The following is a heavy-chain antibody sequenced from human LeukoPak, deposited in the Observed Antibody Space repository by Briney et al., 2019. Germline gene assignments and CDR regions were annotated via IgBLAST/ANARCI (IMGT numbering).Heavy chain of an antibody. CDR2: ISGSSSYT. Sequence: GGSLRLSCAASGFSFSDYYMSWIRQAPGKGLEWVSYISGSSSYTDYADSVKGRFTTSRDNAKNSLYLQMNSLRVEDTAVYYCARTLVAAPGSKGGPWGQGTLVTVSS. V-gene: IGHV3-11*03. D-gene: IGHD6-13*01. CDR3: ARTLVAAPGSKGGP. CDR1: GFSFSDYY. J-gene: IGHJ5*02.